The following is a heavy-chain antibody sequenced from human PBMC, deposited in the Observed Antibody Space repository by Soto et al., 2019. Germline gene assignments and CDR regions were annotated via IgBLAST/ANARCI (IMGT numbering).Heavy chain of an antibody. D-gene: IGHD1-7*01. V-gene: IGHV1-18*01. CDR1: GYTFTAHG. CDR2: ISGHKGDT. Sequence: GASVKVSRKTSGYTFTAHGNSRVRQAPGQGLEWMGLISGHKGDTRYSREFQGRVKMTTDTSTATAYLEVRSLRSDDAAVYYCARDTDDWNFPYAFDFWGQGTQVTVPQ. J-gene: IGHJ4*02. CDR3: ARDTDDWNFPYAFDF.